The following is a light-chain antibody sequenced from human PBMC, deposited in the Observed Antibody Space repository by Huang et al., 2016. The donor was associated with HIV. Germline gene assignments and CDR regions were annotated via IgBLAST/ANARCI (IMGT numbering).Light chain of an antibody. CDR1: QSVSSN. Sequence: EIVMTQSPATLSVSPGERATLSCRASQSVSSNLAWYQQKPGQAPRLLIYGASTRATGIPARCSGIGSGTEFTLTISSLQSEDFAVYYCQQYNNWPPLTFGGGTKVEIK. V-gene: IGKV3-15*01. J-gene: IGKJ4*01. CDR3: QQYNNWPPLT. CDR2: GAS.